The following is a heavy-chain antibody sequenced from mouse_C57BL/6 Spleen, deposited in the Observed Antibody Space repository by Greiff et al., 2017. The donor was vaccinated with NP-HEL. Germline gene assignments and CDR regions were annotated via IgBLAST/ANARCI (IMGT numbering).Heavy chain of an antibody. CDR2: IYPGDGDT. Sequence: VQLQQSGPELVKPGASVKISCKASGYAFSSSWMNWVKQRPGKGLEWIGRIYPGDGDTNSNGKLNGQATLTADKSSSTAYMQLSSLTSEDSAVYFCARSSGTRYFDVWGTGTTVTVSS. CDR3: ARSSGTRYFDV. CDR1: GYAFSSSW. V-gene: IGHV1-82*01. D-gene: IGHD4-1*01. J-gene: IGHJ1*03.